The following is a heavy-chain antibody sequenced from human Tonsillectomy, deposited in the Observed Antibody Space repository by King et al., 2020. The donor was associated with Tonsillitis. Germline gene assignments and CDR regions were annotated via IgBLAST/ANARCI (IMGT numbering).Heavy chain of an antibody. CDR3: ARVFYYDSSPWYFDL. Sequence: LQLQESGSGLVKPSQTLSLTCAVSGGSISGGASSWSWIRQPPGKNLEWIGYIYHSGSTNYNPSLKSRVTISVDRSKNQFSLKLSSVTAADTAVYYCARVFYYDSSPWYFDLWGRGILVTVSS. CDR1: GGSISGGASS. D-gene: IGHD3-22*01. J-gene: IGHJ2*01. CDR2: IYHSGST. V-gene: IGHV4-30-2*01.